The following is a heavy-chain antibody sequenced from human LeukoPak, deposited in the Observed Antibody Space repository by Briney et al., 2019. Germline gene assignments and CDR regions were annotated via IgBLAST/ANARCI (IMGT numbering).Heavy chain of an antibody. J-gene: IGHJ5*02. V-gene: IGHV3-21*06. CDR3: AREVYLGELSP. CDR1: GFTFSDYT. D-gene: IGHD3-16*02. CDR2: ITYSSAYR. Sequence: GGSLRLSCAASGFTFSDYTMTWVRQAPGKGLEWVSSITYSSAYRHYADSLRGRFTISRDNANHLLFLQLNSLSAEDTAVYFCAREVYLGELSPWGQGTLVTVSS.